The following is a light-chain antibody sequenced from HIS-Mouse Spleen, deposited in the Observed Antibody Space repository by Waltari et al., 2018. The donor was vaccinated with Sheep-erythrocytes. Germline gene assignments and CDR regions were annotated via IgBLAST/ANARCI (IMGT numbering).Light chain of an antibody. V-gene: IGLV2-23*01. CDR3: CSYAGSSTPWV. CDR2: EGS. CDR1: SSDVVSSNL. J-gene: IGLJ3*02. Sequence: QSALTQPASVSGSPGQSITISCPGPSSDVVSSNLVSWYQQHPGKAPKLMIYEGSKRPSGVSNRFSGSKSGNTASLTISGLQAEDEADYYCCSYAGSSTPWVFGGGTKLTVL.